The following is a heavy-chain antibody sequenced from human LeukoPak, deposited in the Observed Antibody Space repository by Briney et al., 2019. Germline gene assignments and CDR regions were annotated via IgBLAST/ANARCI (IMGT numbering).Heavy chain of an antibody. CDR2: ISSSSSTI. V-gene: IGHV3-48*04. CDR3: ARDRRVFDY. CDR1: GFTFSSYS. J-gene: IGHJ4*02. D-gene: IGHD6-13*01. Sequence: GGSLRLSCAASGFTFSSYSMNWVRQAPGKGLEWVSYISSSSSTIYHADSVKGRFTISRDNAKNSLYLQMNSLRAEDTAVYYCARDRRVFDYWGQGTLVTVSS.